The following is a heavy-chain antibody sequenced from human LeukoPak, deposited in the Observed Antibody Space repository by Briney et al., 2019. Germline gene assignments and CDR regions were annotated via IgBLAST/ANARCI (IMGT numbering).Heavy chain of an antibody. Sequence: GESLQISCKGSGYSFTSYWIGWVRQMPGKGLEWMGIIYPGDSDTRYSPSFQGQVTISADKSVSTAYLQWSSLKASDTAMYYCARRRHPEPPIHQPLNGDYDFDYWGRGTLVTVSS. CDR1: GYSFTSYW. D-gene: IGHD4-17*01. CDR2: IYPGDSDT. J-gene: IGHJ4*02. V-gene: IGHV5-51*01. CDR3: ARRRHPEPPIHQPLNGDYDFDY.